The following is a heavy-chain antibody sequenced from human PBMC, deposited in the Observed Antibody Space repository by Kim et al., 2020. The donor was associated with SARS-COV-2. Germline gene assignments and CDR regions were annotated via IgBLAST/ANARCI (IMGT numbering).Heavy chain of an antibody. Sequence: SETLSLTCTVSVASISNYYWNWIRQASGKGLEWIGRIYTSGTPTYNPSIKSRVTVSLDTSKNHFSLNIPSLTAGDTAVYYCASDPVYYGSERDWYFDF. CDR1: VASISNYY. V-gene: IGHV4-4*07. D-gene: IGHD3-10*01. J-gene: IGHJ2*01. CDR2: IYTSGTP. CDR3: ASDPVYYGSERDWYFDF.